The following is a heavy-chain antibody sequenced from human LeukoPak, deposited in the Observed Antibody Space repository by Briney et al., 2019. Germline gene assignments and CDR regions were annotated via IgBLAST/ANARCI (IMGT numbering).Heavy chain of an antibody. J-gene: IGHJ4*02. Sequence: PGGSLRLSCAASGSTFTNAWMSWVRQAPGKGLEWVGRIKAKADLGTIDYAAPVKGRFTISREDSKNTLYLQLNSLKTEDTGVYYCITTTSFYGAKGYWGRGTLVTVSS. CDR1: GSTFTNAW. CDR3: ITTTSFYGAKGY. V-gene: IGHV3-15*01. CDR2: IKAKADLGTI. D-gene: IGHD4-17*01.